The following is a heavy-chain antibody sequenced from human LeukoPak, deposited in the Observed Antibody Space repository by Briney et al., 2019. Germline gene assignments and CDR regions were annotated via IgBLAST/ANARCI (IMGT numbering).Heavy chain of an antibody. Sequence: SETLPLTCAVSGGSITSHYWSWIRQPPGKGLEWIGYIYFSGSTDYNPSLKGRVTISVDTSKNQFSLKLSSVTAAGTAVYYCARERGSGGFDYWGQGTLVTVSS. CDR3: ARERGSGGFDY. CDR1: GGSITSHY. J-gene: IGHJ4*02. D-gene: IGHD2-15*01. V-gene: IGHV4-59*11. CDR2: IYFSGST.